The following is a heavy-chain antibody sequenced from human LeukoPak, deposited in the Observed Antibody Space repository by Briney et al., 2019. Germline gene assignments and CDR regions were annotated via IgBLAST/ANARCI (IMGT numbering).Heavy chain of an antibody. J-gene: IGHJ3*01. CDR1: GGSISSADSY. Sequence: SQTLSLTCAVSGGSISSADSYWNWVRQPPWKGLEWIGYMYNSGRTYYNPSLKSRGTISLDTSKNQFSLRLTSVTDADTAVYYCNYYGSGSPDAFDFWGQGTMVTVSS. V-gene: IGHV4-30-4*01. D-gene: IGHD3-10*01. CDR2: MYNSGRT. CDR3: NYYGSGSPDAFDF.